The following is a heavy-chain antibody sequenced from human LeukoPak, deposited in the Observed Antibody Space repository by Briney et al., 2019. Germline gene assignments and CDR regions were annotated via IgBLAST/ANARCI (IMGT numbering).Heavy chain of an antibody. CDR1: GGSFSGYY. CDR2: INHSGST. Sequence: SETLSLTCAVYGGSFSGYYWSWIRQPPGKGLEWIGEINHSGSTIYNPSLKSRVTISVDTSKNQFSLKLSSVTAADTAVYYCAREDYGDYVDYWGQGTLVTVSS. D-gene: IGHD4-17*01. CDR3: AREDYGDYVDY. V-gene: IGHV4-34*01. J-gene: IGHJ4*02.